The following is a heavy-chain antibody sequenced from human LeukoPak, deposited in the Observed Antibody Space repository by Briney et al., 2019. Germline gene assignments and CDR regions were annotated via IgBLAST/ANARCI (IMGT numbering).Heavy chain of an antibody. J-gene: IGHJ4*02. Sequence: GGSLRLSCAASGFTVSSNYMSWVRQAPGKGLEWVSVIYSGGSTYYADSVKGRFTISRDNSKSTLYLQMNSLRAEDTAVYYCAKTRRDGYKEYFDYWGQGTLVTVSS. CDR3: AKTRRDGYKEYFDY. CDR1: GFTVSSNY. D-gene: IGHD5-24*01. V-gene: IGHV3-66*02. CDR2: IYSGGST.